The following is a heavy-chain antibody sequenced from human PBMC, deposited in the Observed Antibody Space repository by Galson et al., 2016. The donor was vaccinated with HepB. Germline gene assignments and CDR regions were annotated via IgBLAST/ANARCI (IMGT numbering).Heavy chain of an antibody. Sequence: SETLSLTCTVSGGSISSYYWSWIRQPPGKGLEWVGFIYYSGSTYYNPSLGSRLTISVDTSENQFSLKLTSVTAADTAVYYCARVTSRDGYGMGVWGQGTTVTVSS. V-gene: IGHV4-59*01. CDR2: IYYSGST. CDR3: ARVTSRDGYGMGV. D-gene: IGHD5-24*01. J-gene: IGHJ6*02. CDR1: GGSISSYY.